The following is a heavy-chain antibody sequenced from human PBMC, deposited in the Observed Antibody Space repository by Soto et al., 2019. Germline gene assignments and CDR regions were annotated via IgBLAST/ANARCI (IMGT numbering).Heavy chain of an antibody. CDR1: GYTFTSYA. D-gene: IGHD2-21*02. CDR2: INAGNGNT. CDR3: ARSIVVVTAIDY. J-gene: IGHJ4*02. V-gene: IGHV1-3*05. Sequence: QVQLVQSGAEEKKPGASVKVSCKASGYTFTSYAMHWVRQAPGQRLEWMGWINAGNGNTKYSQKFQGRVTITRDTSASTAYMALSSLRSEDTAVYYCARSIVVVTAIDYWGQGTLVTVSS.